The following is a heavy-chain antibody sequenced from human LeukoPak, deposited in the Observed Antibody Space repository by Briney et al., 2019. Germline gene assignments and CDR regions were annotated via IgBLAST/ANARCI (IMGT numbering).Heavy chain of an antibody. J-gene: IGHJ4*02. V-gene: IGHV4-39*07. Sequence: SETLSLTCTVSGGSISYITYHWGWIRQPPGKGLEWIGSIHYSGSTYYNPSLKSRVTISLDTSRNQVSLKLSSVTAADTAVYYCARDSEGSSSWADYFDNGGQGPLATVSS. CDR1: GGSISYITYH. CDR3: ARDSEGSSSWADYFDN. CDR2: IHYSGST. D-gene: IGHD6-13*01.